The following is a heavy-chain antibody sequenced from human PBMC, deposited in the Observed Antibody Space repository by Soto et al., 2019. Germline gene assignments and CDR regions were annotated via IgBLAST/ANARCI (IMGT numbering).Heavy chain of an antibody. V-gene: IGHV1-8*01. D-gene: IGHD4-17*01. Sequence: SSVKGSCKASGYTFTSYDIKWVRQATGQGLEWMGLMNPNRGNTGYAQKFQGRVTITADESTSTAYMELSSLRSEDTAVYYCARDKTTVVTHDDFDIWGQGTMVTVSS. J-gene: IGHJ3*02. CDR3: ARDKTTVVTHDDFDI. CDR1: GYTFTSYD. CDR2: MNPNRGNT.